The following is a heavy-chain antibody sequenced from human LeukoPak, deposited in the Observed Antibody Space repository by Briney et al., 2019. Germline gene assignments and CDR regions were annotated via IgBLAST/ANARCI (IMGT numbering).Heavy chain of an antibody. D-gene: IGHD6-19*01. CDR3: ARNASDIAVPGASIFDY. CDR1: GGSNSSCRYH. J-gene: IGHJ4*02. CDR2: IYYSGST. Sequence: SETLSLTCTVSGGSNSSCRYHWGWIRQTPGKGLEWIGSIYYSGSTHYNPSLKSRVTISVDTSKNQFSLKVSYVTAADTALYYCARNASDIAVPGASIFDYWGERTLVTVSS. V-gene: IGHV4-39*01.